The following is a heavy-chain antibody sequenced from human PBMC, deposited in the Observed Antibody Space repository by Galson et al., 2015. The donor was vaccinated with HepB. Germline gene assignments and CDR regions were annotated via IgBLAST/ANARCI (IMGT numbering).Heavy chain of an antibody. CDR2: IIPVFGTT. J-gene: IGHJ3*02. D-gene: IGHD3-22*01. CDR3: ARDRHFCDSGGNYPDAFDI. Sequence: SVKVSCKASGGTFSNYSLSWVRQAPGQGLEWMGGIIPVFGTTYYAQKFQGRVTVTADESTSTAYMELSSLRSEDTAIYYCARDRHFCDSGGNYPDAFDIWGQGTLVTVSS. CDR1: GGTFSNYS. V-gene: IGHV1-69*13.